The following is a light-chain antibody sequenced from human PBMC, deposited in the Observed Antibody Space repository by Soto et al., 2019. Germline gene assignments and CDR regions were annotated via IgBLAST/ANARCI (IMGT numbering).Light chain of an antibody. CDR1: SSDIGAYNV. Sequence: QSALTQPASVSGSPGQSITISCTGTSSDIGAYNVVSWYQQHPGKAPKLMLYDVNIRPSGVSKRFSGSTSGNTASLTISGLQAEDEADYCCTSWSSSTTMIFGGGTKVTVL. CDR2: DVN. J-gene: IGLJ2*01. CDR3: TSWSSSTTMI. V-gene: IGLV2-14*03.